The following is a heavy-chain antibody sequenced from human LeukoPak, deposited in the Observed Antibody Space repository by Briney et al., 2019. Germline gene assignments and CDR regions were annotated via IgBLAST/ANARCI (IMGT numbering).Heavy chain of an antibody. V-gene: IGHV1-18*01. J-gene: IGHJ4*02. CDR2: ISAYNGNT. Sequence: ASVKVSCKASGYTFTSYGISWVRQAPGQGLEWMGWISAYNGNTNYAQKLQGRVTMTTDTSTSTAYMELRSLRSDDTAVYYCARGLGSYYDSSGSPLNYWGQGTLVTVSS. D-gene: IGHD3-22*01. CDR3: ARGLGSYYDSSGSPLNY. CDR1: GYTFTSYG.